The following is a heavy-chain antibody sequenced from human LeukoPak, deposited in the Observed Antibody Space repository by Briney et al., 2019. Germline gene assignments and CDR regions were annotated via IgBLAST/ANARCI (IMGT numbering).Heavy chain of an antibody. CDR2: IYYSGST. J-gene: IGHJ4*02. Sequence: SSETLSLTCAVYGGSFSSYYWSWIRQPPGKGLEWIGYIYYSGSTNYNPSLKSRVTISVDTSKNQFSLKLSSVTAADTAVYYCARVSSSVTIFGVVPLGDFDYWGQGTLVTVSS. D-gene: IGHD3-3*01. CDR3: ARVSSSVTIFGVVPLGDFDY. CDR1: GGSFSSYY. V-gene: IGHV4-59*12.